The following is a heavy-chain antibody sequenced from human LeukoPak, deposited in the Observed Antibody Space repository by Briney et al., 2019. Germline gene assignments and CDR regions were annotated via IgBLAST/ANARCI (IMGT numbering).Heavy chain of an antibody. CDR3: ARTIAAAEYYYYYGMDV. Sequence: GGSLRLSCAASGFTFSNYWMSWVRQAPGKGLEWVANIKQDGSEKYYVDSVKGRFTISRDNAKNSLYLQMNSLRAEDTAVYYCARTIAAAEYYYYYGMDVWGQGTTVTVSS. J-gene: IGHJ6*02. V-gene: IGHV3-7*01. CDR2: IKQDGSEK. D-gene: IGHD6-13*01. CDR1: GFTFSNYW.